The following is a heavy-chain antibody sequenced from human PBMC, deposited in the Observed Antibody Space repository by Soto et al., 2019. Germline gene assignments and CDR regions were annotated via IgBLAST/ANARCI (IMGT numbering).Heavy chain of an antibody. CDR3: AKDLIEWLSDHEY. CDR2: ISGSGGVT. V-gene: IGHV3-23*01. Sequence: TGGSLRLSCAASGFTFSSYAMSWVHQAPGKGLEWVSDISGSGGVTYYADSVKGRFTISRDNSKNTLYLQMNSLRAEDTAVYYCAKDLIEWLSDHEYWGQGTLVTVSS. J-gene: IGHJ4*02. CDR1: GFTFSSYA. D-gene: IGHD3-3*01.